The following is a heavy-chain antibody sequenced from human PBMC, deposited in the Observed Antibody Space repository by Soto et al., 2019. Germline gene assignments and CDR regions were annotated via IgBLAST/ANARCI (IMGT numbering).Heavy chain of an antibody. D-gene: IGHD3-22*01. J-gene: IGHJ4*02. CDR3: ANIPRRRYDSSGYYESRHFDY. Sequence: QTGGSLRLSCAASGFTFSSYAMSWVRQAPGKGLEWVSAISGSGGSTYYADSVKGRFTISRDNSKNTLYLQMNSLRAEDTAVYYCANIPRRRYDSSGYYESRHFDYWGQGTLVTVSS. CDR2: ISGSGGST. V-gene: IGHV3-23*01. CDR1: GFTFSSYA.